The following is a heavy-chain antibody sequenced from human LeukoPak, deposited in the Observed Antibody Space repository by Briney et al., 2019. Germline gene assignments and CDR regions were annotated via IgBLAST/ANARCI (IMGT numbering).Heavy chain of an antibody. J-gene: IGHJ5*02. CDR2: IYYSGST. CDR1: GGSISSGDYY. V-gene: IGHV4-30-4*08. Sequence: SQTLSLTCTVSGGSISSGDYYWSWIRQPPGKGLEWVGYIYYSGSTYYNPSLKSRVTISVDTSKNQFSLKLSSVTAADTAVYYCASSIILTPSLFDPWGQGTLVTVSS. D-gene: IGHD3-10*01. CDR3: ASSIILTPSLFDP.